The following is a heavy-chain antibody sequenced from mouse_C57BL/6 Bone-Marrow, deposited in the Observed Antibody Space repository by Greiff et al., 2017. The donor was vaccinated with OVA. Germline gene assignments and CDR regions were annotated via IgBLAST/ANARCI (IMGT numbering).Heavy chain of an antibody. CDR3: ASRITTVVDWYFDV. CDR1: GFTFSDYY. V-gene: IGHV5-12*01. J-gene: IGHJ1*03. CDR2: ISNGGGST. Sequence: EVQGVESGGGLVQPGGSLKLSCAASGFTFSDYYMYWVRQTPEKRLEWVAYISNGGGSTYYPDTVKGRFTISRDNAKNTLYLQMSRLKSEDTAMYYCASRITTVVDWYFDVWGTGTTVTVSS. D-gene: IGHD1-1*01.